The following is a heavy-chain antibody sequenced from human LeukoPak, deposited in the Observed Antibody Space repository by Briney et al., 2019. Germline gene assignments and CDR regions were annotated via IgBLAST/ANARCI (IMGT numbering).Heavy chain of an antibody. V-gene: IGHV4-34*01. Sequence: PSETLSLTCGVYGAYGGPFTGYYWSWVRQAPGKGLEWFGEINQSGSANYNPSLKSRVTISVDTSKNQFSLKLSSVTAADTAVYYCARVHDYGDYAHDYWGQGTLVTVSS. CDR3: ARVHDYGDYAHDY. CDR1: GAYGGPFTGYY. D-gene: IGHD4-17*01. CDR2: INQSGSA. J-gene: IGHJ4*02.